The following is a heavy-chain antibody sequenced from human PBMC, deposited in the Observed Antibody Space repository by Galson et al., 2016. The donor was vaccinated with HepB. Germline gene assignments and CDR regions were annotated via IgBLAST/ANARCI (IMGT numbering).Heavy chain of an antibody. CDR2: IWYDGSKK. CDR1: GFTFSSYV. CDR3: AREVGLDYFDH. J-gene: IGHJ4*02. Sequence: SLRLSCAASGFTFSSYVMHWVRQAPGKGLEWVALIWYDGSKKHYADSVKGRFTISRDNSENTLYLQMNSLRADDTAVYYCAREVGLDYFDHWGQGTLVTVSS. V-gene: IGHV3-33*01. D-gene: IGHD1-26*01.